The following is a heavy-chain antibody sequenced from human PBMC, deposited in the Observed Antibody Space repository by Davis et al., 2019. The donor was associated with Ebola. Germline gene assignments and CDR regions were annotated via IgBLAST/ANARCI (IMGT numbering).Heavy chain of an antibody. CDR3: ARVVSTSSSWPYWYFDL. D-gene: IGHD6-13*01. Sequence: PSETLSLTCTVSGGSISSYYWSWIRQPPGKGLEWIGYIYYSGGTNYNPSLKSRVTISVDTSKNQFSLKLSSVTAADTAVYYCARVVSTSSSWPYWYFDLWGRGTLVTVSS. CDR2: IYYSGGT. CDR1: GGSISSYY. J-gene: IGHJ2*01. V-gene: IGHV4-59*01.